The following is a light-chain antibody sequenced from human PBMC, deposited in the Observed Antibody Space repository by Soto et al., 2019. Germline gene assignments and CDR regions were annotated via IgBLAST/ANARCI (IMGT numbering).Light chain of an antibody. J-gene: IGLJ1*01. CDR2: GNT. Sequence: QCVLTQPPSVSGSPGQRVTISCTGSSSNIGAGYDVHWYLQLPGTAPKLIIYGNTNRPSGVPDRFSGSKSGSSASLAITGLQAEDEADYYCQSHDSSLHASVFGTGTKVTVL. CDR1: SSNIGAGYD. CDR3: QSHDSSLHASV. V-gene: IGLV1-40*01.